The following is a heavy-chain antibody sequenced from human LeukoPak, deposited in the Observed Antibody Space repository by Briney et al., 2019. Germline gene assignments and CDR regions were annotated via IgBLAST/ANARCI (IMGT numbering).Heavy chain of an antibody. J-gene: IGHJ3*02. D-gene: IGHD3-22*01. V-gene: IGHV3-53*01. CDR2: ISSSGST. CDR1: GFTVSSNY. CDR3: ARGGDSSGSIRSAFDI. Sequence: PGGSLRLSCAASGFTVSSNYVSWVRQAPGKGLEWVSVISSSGSTYYADSVKGRFTISRDNSKNTLYLQMNSLRAEDTAVYYCARGGDSSGSIRSAFDIWGQGTMVTVSS.